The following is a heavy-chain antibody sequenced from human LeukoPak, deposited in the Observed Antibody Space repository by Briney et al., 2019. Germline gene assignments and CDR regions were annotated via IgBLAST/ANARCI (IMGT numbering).Heavy chain of an antibody. CDR1: GGSISTSNYY. CDR3: ARIVRGSGSYGGY. Sequence: SETLSLTCTVSGGSISTSNYYWGWIRQPPGKGLEWIGYVFHTGSTNYNPSLKSRVTISVDTSKNQFSLKLSSVTAADTAVYYCARIVRGSGSYGGYWGQGTLVTVSS. J-gene: IGHJ4*02. CDR2: VFHTGST. V-gene: IGHV4-61*05. D-gene: IGHD3-10*01.